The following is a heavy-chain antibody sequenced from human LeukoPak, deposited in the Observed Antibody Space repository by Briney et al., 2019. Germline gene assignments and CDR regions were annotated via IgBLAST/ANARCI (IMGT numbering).Heavy chain of an antibody. CDR3: ASHYGDRHAFDI. Sequence: SETLSITCTVSGGSINSYYWSWIRQPPGKGLEWIGYMYHSGSTNYNPSLKSRVTISVDTSKNQFSLKMSSVTAADTAVYYCASHYGDRHAFDIWGQGTMVTVSS. D-gene: IGHD4-17*01. CDR2: MYHSGST. CDR1: GGSINSYY. V-gene: IGHV4-59*01. J-gene: IGHJ3*02.